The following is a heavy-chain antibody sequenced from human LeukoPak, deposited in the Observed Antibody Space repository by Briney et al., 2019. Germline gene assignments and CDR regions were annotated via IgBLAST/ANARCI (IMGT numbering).Heavy chain of an antibody. J-gene: IGHJ4*02. CDR2: IYSGGST. V-gene: IGHV3-66*01. CDR3: ARPPPLYGDHVDY. D-gene: IGHD4-17*01. Sequence: GGSLRLSCAASGFTVSSNYMSWVRQAPGKGLEWVSVIYSGGSTYYADSVKGRFTISRDNSKNTLYLQMNSLRAEDTAVYYCARPPPLYGDHVDYWGQGTLVTVSS. CDR1: GFTVSSNY.